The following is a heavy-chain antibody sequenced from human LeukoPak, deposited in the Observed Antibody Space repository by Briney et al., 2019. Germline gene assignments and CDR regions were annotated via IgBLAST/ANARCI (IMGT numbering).Heavy chain of an antibody. V-gene: IGHV1-18*01. CDR1: GYTFSSYA. CDR3: ARVPLLSTTVTTPGDY. J-gene: IGHJ4*02. CDR2: FNAYNGNT. D-gene: IGHD4-17*01. Sequence: ASVKVSCKASGYTFSSYAISWVRQAPGQGLEWMGWFNAYNGNTNYAQKLQDRVTMTTDTSTSTAYMELRSLRSDDTAVYYCARVPLLSTTVTTPGDYWGQGTLVTVSS.